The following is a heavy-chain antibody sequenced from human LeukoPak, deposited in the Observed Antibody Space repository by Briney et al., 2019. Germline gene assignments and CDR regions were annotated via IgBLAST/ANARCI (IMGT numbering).Heavy chain of an antibody. Sequence: PSETLSLTCTVSGDSITSYYWSWIRQPPGKGLEWIGYIYYTGSTNHNPSLKSRVTISIDSSKNQFSLKLSSVTAADTAVYYCARAYSSSYVNYYYYMDVWGKGTTVTVSS. D-gene: IGHD6-13*01. CDR1: GDSITSYY. CDR3: ARAYSSSYVNYYYYMDV. V-gene: IGHV4-59*01. J-gene: IGHJ6*03. CDR2: IYYTGST.